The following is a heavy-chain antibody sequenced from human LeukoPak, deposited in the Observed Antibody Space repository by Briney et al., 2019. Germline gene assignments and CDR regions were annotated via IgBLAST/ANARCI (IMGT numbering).Heavy chain of an antibody. CDR1: GFTFDDYA. Sequence: GGSLRLSCAASGFTFDDYAMHWVRQAPGKGLERVSGISWNSVSIGYADSVKGRFTISRDNAKNSLYLQMNSLRAEDTALYYCAKSDLGATYIDYWGQGTLVTVSS. V-gene: IGHV3-9*01. CDR3: AKSDLGATYIDY. J-gene: IGHJ4*02. CDR2: ISWNSVSI. D-gene: IGHD1-26*01.